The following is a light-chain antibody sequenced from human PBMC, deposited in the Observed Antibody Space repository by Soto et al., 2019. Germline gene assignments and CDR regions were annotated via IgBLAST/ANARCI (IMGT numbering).Light chain of an antibody. CDR2: EVS. CDR1: SSDVGGYNF. J-gene: IGLJ2*01. CDR3: SSYAGRNTVV. Sequence: QSALTQPPSASGSPGQSVTISCTGTSSDVGGYNFVSWYQQHPGTAPKLMISEVSRRPSGVPDRFSGSKSGNTASLTVSGLQAEDEAEYYCSSYAGRNTVVFGGGTKVTVL. V-gene: IGLV2-8*01.